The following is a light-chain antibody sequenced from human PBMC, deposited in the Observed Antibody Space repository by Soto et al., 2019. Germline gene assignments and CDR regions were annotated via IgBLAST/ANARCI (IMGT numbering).Light chain of an antibody. CDR1: SSDVGAYNY. V-gene: IGLV2-14*01. J-gene: IGLJ1*01. Sequence: QSVLTQAASVSGSPAQSITISCTGTSSDVGAYNYVSWYQQFPGKAPKLMIYEVTNRPSGVSNRFSGSKSGNTASLTISGLQAEDEGDYYCTSFTTSSTYVFGTGTRSPS. CDR2: EVT. CDR3: TSFTTSSTYV.